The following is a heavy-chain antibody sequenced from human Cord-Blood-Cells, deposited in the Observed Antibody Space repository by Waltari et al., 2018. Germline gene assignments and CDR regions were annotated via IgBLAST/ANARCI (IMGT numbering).Heavy chain of an antibody. CDR1: GGSFSGYS. CDR2: INHSGST. V-gene: IGHV4-34*01. J-gene: IGHJ5*02. D-gene: IGHD3-10*01. CDR3: ARRQGYGSGSYIWFDP. Sequence: QVQLQQWGAGLLKPSETLSLTCAVYGGSFSGYSWSWIRQPPGKGLEWIGEINHSGSTNYNPSLKSRVTISVDTSKNQFSLKLSSVTAADTAVYYCARRQGYGSGSYIWFDPWGQGTLVTVSS.